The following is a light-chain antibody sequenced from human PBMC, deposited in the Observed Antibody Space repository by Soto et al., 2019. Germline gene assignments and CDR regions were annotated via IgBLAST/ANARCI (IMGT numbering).Light chain of an antibody. CDR2: GSN. CDR3: AAWDDSLNGYV. V-gene: IGLV1-44*01. CDR1: SSNIGSNT. Sequence: QSVLTQPPSASGTPGQRVTISCSGSSSNIGSNTVNWYQQLPGTAPKLLIYGSNERPSGVPDRFSGSKSGTSASLAISGLQSEDEADYYCAAWDDSLNGYVFGTGTKVT. J-gene: IGLJ1*01.